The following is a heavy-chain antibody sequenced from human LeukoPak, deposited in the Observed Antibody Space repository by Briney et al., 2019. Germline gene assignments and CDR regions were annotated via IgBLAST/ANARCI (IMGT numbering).Heavy chain of an antibody. Sequence: GGSLRLSCAASGFTFSSYAMSWVRQAPGKGLEWVSAISGSGGSTYYADSVKGRFTISRDNSNNTLYLQMNSLRAEDTAVYYCAKHRRYDFWSGYRIDPWGQGTLVTVSS. CDR2: ISGSGGST. D-gene: IGHD3-3*01. CDR3: AKHRRYDFWSGYRIDP. CDR1: GFTFSSYA. V-gene: IGHV3-23*01. J-gene: IGHJ5*02.